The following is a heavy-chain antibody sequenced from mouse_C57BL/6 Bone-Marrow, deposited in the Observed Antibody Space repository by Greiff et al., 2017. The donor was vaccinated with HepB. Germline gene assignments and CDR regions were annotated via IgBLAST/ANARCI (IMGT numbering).Heavy chain of an antibody. CDR3: ARSHSNYSYYYAMDY. Sequence: VQLQQPGAELVKPGASVKLSCKASGYTFTSYWMQWVKQRPGQGLEWIGEIDPSDSYTNYNQKFKGKATLTVDTSSSTAYMQLSSLTSEDSAVYYCARSHSNYSYYYAMDYWGQGTSVTVSS. CDR1: GYTFTSYW. V-gene: IGHV1-50*01. D-gene: IGHD2-5*01. CDR2: IDPSDSYT. J-gene: IGHJ4*01.